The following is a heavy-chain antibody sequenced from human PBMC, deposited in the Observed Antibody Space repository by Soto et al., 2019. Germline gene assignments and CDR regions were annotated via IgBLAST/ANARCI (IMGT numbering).Heavy chain of an antibody. CDR2: MNPNSGNT. V-gene: IGHV1-8*01. Sequence: ASVKVSCKASGYTFTSYYINWVRQATGQGLEWMGWMNPNSGNTGYAQKFQGRVTMTRNTSMSTAYMELSSLRSEDTAVYYCARDTPLTPRDYDILTGYYRPGFDYWGQGTLVTVSS. CDR1: GYTFTSYY. CDR3: ARDTPLTPRDYDILTGYYRPGFDY. D-gene: IGHD3-9*01. J-gene: IGHJ4*02.